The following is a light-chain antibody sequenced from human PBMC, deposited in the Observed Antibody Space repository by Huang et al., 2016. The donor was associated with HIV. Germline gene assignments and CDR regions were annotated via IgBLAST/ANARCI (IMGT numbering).Light chain of an antibody. CDR2: GAS. CDR3: QQYNNWPFT. V-gene: IGKV3-15*01. J-gene: IGKJ4*01. Sequence: EIVMTQSPATLSVSPGERATLSCRASQSVSSNLAWYQQKPGQAPRLRSYGASTRATGIPARFSGSGSGTEFTLTISSLQSEDFAVYYCQQYNNWPFTFGGGTKVEIK. CDR1: QSVSSN.